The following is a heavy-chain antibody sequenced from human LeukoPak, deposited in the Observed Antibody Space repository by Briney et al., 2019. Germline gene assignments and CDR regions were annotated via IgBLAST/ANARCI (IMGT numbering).Heavy chain of an antibody. CDR2: IYTSGST. J-gene: IGHJ4*02. V-gene: IGHV4-4*07. D-gene: IGHD3-10*01. CDR3: AREVYYYGSGSYFNY. Sequence: SETLSLTCAVYGGSFSSYYWSWIRQPAGKGLEWIGRIYTSGSTNYNPSLKSRVTMSVDTSKNQFSLKLSSVTAADTAVYYCAREVYYYGSGSYFNYWGQGTLVTVSS. CDR1: GGSFSSYY.